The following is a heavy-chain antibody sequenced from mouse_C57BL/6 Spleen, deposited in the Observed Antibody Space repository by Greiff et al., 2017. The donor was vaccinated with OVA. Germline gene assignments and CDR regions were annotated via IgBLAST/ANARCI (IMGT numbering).Heavy chain of an antibody. CDR1: GFTFSNYW. J-gene: IGHJ2*01. CDR2: IRLKSDNYAT. Sequence: EVMLVESGGGLVQPGGSMKLSCVASGFTFSNYWMNWVRQSPEKGLEWVAQIRLKSDNYATHYAESVKGRFTISRDDSKSSVYLQMNNVRAEDTGIYYCTAHGYWGQGTTRTVSS. V-gene: IGHV6-3*01. CDR3: TAHGY.